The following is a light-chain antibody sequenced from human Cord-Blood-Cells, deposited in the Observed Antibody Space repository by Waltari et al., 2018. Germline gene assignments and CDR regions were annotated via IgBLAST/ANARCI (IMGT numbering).Light chain of an antibody. CDR1: QSVLYSSNNKNY. CDR3: QQYYSTPVT. Sequence: DIVMTQSPDSLAVSLGESATINCKSSQSVLYSSNNKNYLAWYQQKPGQPPKLLIYWASTRESGGPDRFSGSGAATDFTLTIISLQAEDVAVYYCQQYYSTPVTFGPGTKVDIK. V-gene: IGKV4-1*01. CDR2: WAS. J-gene: IGKJ3*01.